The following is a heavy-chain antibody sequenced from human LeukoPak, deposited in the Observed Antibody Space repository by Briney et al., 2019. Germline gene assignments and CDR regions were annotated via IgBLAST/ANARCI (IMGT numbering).Heavy chain of an antibody. J-gene: IGHJ3*02. V-gene: IGHV1-46*01. CDR3: ARDGGDYGGNSDAFDI. CDR2: INPSGGST. D-gene: IGHD4-23*01. CDR1: GYTFTSYY. Sequence: ASVKVSCKASGYTFTSYYTHWVRQAPGQGLEWMGIINPSGGSTSYAQKFQGRVTMTRDTSTSTVYMELRSLRSEDTAVYYCARDGGDYGGNSDAFDIWGQGTMVTVSS.